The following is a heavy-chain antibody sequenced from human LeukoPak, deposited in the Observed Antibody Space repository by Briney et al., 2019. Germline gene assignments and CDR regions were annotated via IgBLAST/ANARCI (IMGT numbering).Heavy chain of an antibody. J-gene: IGHJ4*02. D-gene: IGHD4-23*01. CDR3: ATAKFGGNSYFDY. CDR2: INPSGGST. V-gene: IGHV1-46*01. CDR1: GYTFTSYF. Sequence: ASVKVSCKASGYTFTSYFIHWVRQAPAQGLEWMGLINPSGGSTNYAQKFQGRVTMTRDTSTSTVYMELSSLRSEDTAVYYCATAKFGGNSYFDYWGQGTLVTVSS.